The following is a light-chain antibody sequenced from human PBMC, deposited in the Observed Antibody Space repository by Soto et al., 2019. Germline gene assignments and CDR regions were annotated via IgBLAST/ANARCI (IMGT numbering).Light chain of an antibody. V-gene: IGKV3-20*01. J-gene: IGKJ1*01. CDR3: QQYGSSPT. CDR2: GAS. CDR1: PSVSSN. Sequence: DIVLPPSQATLSVSPGERATLSCRASPSVSSNLAWYQQKPGQAPRLLIYGASSRATGIPDRFSGSGSGTDFTLTISRLEPEDFVVYYCQQYGSSPTFGQGTKVDIK.